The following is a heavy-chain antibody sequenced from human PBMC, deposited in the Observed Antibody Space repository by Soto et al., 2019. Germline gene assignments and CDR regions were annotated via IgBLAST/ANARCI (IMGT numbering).Heavy chain of an antibody. CDR1: GYTFTGYY. J-gene: IGHJ5*02. Sequence: ASVKVSCKASGYTFTGYYMHWVRQAPGQGLEWMGWINPNSGGTNYAQKFQGRVTMTRDTSISTAYMELSRLRSDDTAVYYCARSTSALGDWFDPWGQGTLVTVSS. D-gene: IGHD2-2*01. CDR3: ARSTSALGDWFDP. V-gene: IGHV1-2*02. CDR2: INPNSGGT.